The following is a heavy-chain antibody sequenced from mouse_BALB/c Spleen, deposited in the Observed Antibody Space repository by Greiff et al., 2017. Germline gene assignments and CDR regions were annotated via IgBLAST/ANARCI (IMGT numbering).Heavy chain of an antibody. V-gene: IGHV2-9-2*01. CDR1: GFSLTSYD. CDR2: IWTGGGT. D-gene: IGHD2-3*01. CDR3: VRDRGDGYYFDY. J-gene: IGHJ2*01. Sequence: LVESGPGLVAPSQSLSITCTVSGFSLTSYDISWIRQPPGKGLEWLGVIWTGGGTNYNSAFMSRLSISKDNSKSQVFLKMNSLQTDDTAIYYCVRDRGDGYYFDYWGQGTTLTVSS.